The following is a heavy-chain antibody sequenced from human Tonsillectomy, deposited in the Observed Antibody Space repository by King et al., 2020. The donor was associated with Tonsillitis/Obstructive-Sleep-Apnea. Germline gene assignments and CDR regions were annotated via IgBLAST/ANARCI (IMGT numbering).Heavy chain of an antibody. J-gene: IGHJ4*02. CDR2: IWYDGSNK. Sequence: VQLVESGGGVVQPGRSLRLSCAASGFTFSSYGMHWVRQAPGKGLEWVAVIWYDGSNKYYADSVKGRFTISRDNSKNTLYLQMNSLRAEDTAVYYCASGLYDYVWGSHRRSKSDFYYWGQGTPVPGSS. V-gene: IGHV3-33*01. CDR3: ASGLYDYVWGSHRRSKSDFYY. D-gene: IGHD3-16*02. CDR1: GFTFSSYG.